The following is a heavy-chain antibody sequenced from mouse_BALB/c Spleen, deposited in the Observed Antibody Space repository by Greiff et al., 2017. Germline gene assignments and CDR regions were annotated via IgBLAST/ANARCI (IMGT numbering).Heavy chain of an antibody. Sequence: EVKLMESGGGLVKPGGSLKLSCAASGFTFSDYYMYWVRQTPEKRLEWVATISDGGSYTYYPDSVKGRFTISRDNAKNNLYLQMSSLKSEDTAMYYCAREREVGFAYWGQGTLVTVSA. V-gene: IGHV5-4*02. D-gene: IGHD1-1*02. CDR3: AREREVGFAY. J-gene: IGHJ3*01. CDR2: ISDGGSYT. CDR1: GFTFSDYY.